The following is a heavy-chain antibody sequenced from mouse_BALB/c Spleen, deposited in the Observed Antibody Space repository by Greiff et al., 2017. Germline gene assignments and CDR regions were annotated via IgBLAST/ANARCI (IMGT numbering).Heavy chain of an antibody. V-gene: IGHV3-8*02. Sequence: DVHLVESGPSLVKPSQTLSLTCSVTGDSITSGYWNWIRKFPGNKLEYMGYISYSGSTYYNPSLKSRISITRDTSKNQYYLQLNSVTTEDTATYYCARWGVVADWYFDVWGEGTTVTVSA. CDR1: GDSITSGY. CDR2: ISYSGST. CDR3: ARWGVVADWYFDV. D-gene: IGHD1-1*01. J-gene: IGHJ1*01.